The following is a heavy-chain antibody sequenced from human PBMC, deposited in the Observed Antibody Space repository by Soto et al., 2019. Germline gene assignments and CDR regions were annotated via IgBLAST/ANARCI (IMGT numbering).Heavy chain of an antibody. CDR3: ERLAYGGNXXXXXY. Sequence: QVQLQESGPGLVKPSQTLSLTCTVSGGSISTGGYYWSWIRQHPGKGLECIGYSDYSGNTYYNPSLKSRISISVDTYKNQFSLNLSSVTAXXXXXXXXERLAYGGNXXXXXYWGQG. D-gene: IGHD4-17*01. V-gene: IGHV4-31*03. CDR1: GGSISTGGYY. J-gene: IGHJ4*02. CDR2: SDYSGNT.